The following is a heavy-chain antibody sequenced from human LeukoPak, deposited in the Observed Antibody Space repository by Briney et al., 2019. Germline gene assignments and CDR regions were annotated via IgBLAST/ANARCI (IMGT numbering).Heavy chain of an antibody. CDR1: GGSISSSSYY. CDR3: ASSGVPAAIRTVWYYYYYMDV. Sequence: SETLSLTCTVSGGSISSSSYYLGWIRQPPGKGLEWIGEINHSGSTNYNPSLKSRVTISVDTSKNQFSLKLSSVTAAHTAVYYCASSGVPAAIRTVWYYYYYMDVWGKGPTVTVSS. D-gene: IGHD2-2*02. J-gene: IGHJ6*03. V-gene: IGHV4-39*07. CDR2: INHSGST.